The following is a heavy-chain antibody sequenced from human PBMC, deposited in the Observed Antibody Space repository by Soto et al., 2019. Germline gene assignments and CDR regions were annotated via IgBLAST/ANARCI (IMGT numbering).Heavy chain of an antibody. CDR3: ARVYGRGDYFDF. J-gene: IGHJ4*02. V-gene: IGHV4-30-4*01. Sequence: QVQLQESGPGLVKPSQTLSLTCTVSGTTISSGDHYWSWIRQAPGKGLEWIGYMYYTGKTYYNPSRQSRVTLSVDTSKNQFSLKMTSVTAADTAMYFCARVYGRGDYFDFWGRGTLVSVSS. CDR2: MYYTGKT. CDR1: GTTISSGDHY. D-gene: IGHD1-26*01.